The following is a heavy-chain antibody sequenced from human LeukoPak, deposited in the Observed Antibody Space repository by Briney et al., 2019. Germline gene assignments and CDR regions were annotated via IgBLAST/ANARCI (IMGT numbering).Heavy chain of an antibody. V-gene: IGHV4-59*01. J-gene: IGHJ4*02. CDR3: ARRGVVTGYFDY. D-gene: IGHD5-18*01. CDR1: GGSISSYY. Sequence: PSETLSLTCTVSGGSISSYYWSWIRQPPGRGLVWIGYIYYSGSTNYNPSLKSRVTISVDTSKNHFSLKLSSVTAADTAVYYCARRGVVTGYFDYWGQGTLVTVSS. CDR2: IYYSGST.